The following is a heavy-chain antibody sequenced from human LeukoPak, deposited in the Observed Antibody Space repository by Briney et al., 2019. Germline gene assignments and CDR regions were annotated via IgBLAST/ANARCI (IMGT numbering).Heavy chain of an antibody. J-gene: IGHJ4*02. Sequence: EGSLRLSCAASGFTVSTNYISWVRQAPGKGLEWVSVIYSDGKTYYAGSVKGRFTVSRDNSENTVYLQLKSLRPEDTAVYYCARGGLGTAAVLDYWGQGTLVTVSS. CDR2: IYSDGKT. CDR1: GFTVSTNY. V-gene: IGHV3-66*02. CDR3: ARGGLGTAAVLDY. D-gene: IGHD2-2*02.